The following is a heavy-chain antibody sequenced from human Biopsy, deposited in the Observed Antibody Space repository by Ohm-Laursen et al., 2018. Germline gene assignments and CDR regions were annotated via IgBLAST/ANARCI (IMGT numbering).Heavy chain of an antibody. CDR1: GASMTGYF. V-gene: IGHV4-4*07. CDR2: IYTIGDT. Sequence: SETLSLTCTVSGASMTGYFWTWVRQPAGKGLEWIGHIYTIGDTTYNPSLESRVTMSLDTSKNQFSLKMTSLTAADTAVYFCAREDEGLLRALDLWGQGTMATVSS. J-gene: IGHJ3*01. D-gene: IGHD3-3*01. CDR3: AREDEGLLRALDL.